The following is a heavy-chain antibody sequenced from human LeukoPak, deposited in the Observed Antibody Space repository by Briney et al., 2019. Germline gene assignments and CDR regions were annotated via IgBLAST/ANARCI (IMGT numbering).Heavy chain of an antibody. CDR3: ARHESSGVYYFDY. CDR1: GGSISSSSYY. CDR2: IYYSGST. Sequence: PSETLSLTCTVSGGSISSSSYYWGWIRQPPGKGLEWIGSIYYSGSTYYNPSLKSRVTISVDTSKNQFSLKLSSVTAADTAVYYCARHESSGVYYFDYWGQGTLVTVSS. V-gene: IGHV4-39*01. D-gene: IGHD3-22*01. J-gene: IGHJ4*02.